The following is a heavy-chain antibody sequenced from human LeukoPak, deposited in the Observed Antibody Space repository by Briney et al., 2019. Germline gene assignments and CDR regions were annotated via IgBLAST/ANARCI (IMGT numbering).Heavy chain of an antibody. V-gene: IGHV3-30*03. D-gene: IGHD4-17*01. CDR3: ARESGSVTSEVDFDY. CDR2: ISYDGSNK. J-gene: IGHJ4*02. CDR1: GFTFSDYY. Sequence: GGSLRLSCAASGFTFSDYYMSWIRQAPGKGLEWVAVISYDGSNKYYADSVKGRFTISRDNSKNTVSLQMNSLRAEDTAVYYCARESGSVTSEVDFDYWGQGTLVTVSS.